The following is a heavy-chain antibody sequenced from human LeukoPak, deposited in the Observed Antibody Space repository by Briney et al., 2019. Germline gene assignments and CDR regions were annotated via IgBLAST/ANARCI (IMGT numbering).Heavy chain of an antibody. CDR3: ARSPLGMITFGGVIGYFDY. J-gene: IGHJ4*02. Sequence: ASVKVSCKASGYTFTSYYMHWARQAPGQGLEWMGIINPSGGSTSYAQKFQGRVTMTRDMSTSTVYMELSSLRSEDTAVYYCARSPLGMITFGGVIGYFDYWGQGTLVTVSS. V-gene: IGHV1-46*01. CDR1: GYTFTSYY. CDR2: INPSGGST. D-gene: IGHD3-16*02.